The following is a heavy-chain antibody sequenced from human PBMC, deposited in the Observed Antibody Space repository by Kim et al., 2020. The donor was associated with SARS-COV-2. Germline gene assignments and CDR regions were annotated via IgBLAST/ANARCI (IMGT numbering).Heavy chain of an antibody. CDR3: ARDEVDTFDY. CDR2: GPP. V-gene: IGHV1-69*06. Sequence: GPPNSTQKFPGRVTITADKSTSTVYMELSSLRSDDTAVYYCARDEVDTFDYWGQGTLVTVSS. J-gene: IGHJ4*02. D-gene: IGHD1-26*01.